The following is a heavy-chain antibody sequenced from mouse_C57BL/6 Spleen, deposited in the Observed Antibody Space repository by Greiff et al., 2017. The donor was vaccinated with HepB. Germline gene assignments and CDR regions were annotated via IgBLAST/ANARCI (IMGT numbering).Heavy chain of an antibody. D-gene: IGHD1-1*01. CDR2: ISSGSSTI. CDR1: GFTFSDYG. Sequence: DVKLVESGGGLVKPGGSLKLSCAASGFTFSDYGMHWVRQAPEKGLEWVAYISSGSSTIYYADTVKGQVTISRDNAKNTLFLQMTSLRSEDTAMYYCARDYGSPYYYDYWGQGTTLTVSS. V-gene: IGHV5-17*01. J-gene: IGHJ2*01. CDR3: ARDYGSPYYYDY.